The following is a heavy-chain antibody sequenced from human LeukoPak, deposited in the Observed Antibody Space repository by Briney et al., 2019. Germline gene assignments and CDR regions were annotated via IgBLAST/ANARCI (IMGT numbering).Heavy chain of an antibody. Sequence: PGGSLRLSCAASGFTFNSYWMHWVRQDPGKGLEWVSSISSSSSYIYYADSVKGRFTISRDNAKNSLYLQMNSLRAEDTAVYYCARGAIWFGELLLSPFDYWGQGTLVTVSS. CDR1: GFTFNSYW. J-gene: IGHJ4*02. D-gene: IGHD3-10*01. V-gene: IGHV3-21*01. CDR3: ARGAIWFGELLLSPFDY. CDR2: ISSSSSYI.